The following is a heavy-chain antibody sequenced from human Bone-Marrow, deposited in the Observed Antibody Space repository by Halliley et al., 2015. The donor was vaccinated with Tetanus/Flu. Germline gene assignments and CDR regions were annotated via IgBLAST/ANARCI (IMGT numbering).Heavy chain of an antibody. V-gene: IGHV4-59*09. CDR3: ARGTSRFLELDY. Sequence: EWIGYIFYRGSTRYEPPLRSRVTISVDTSNNQFSLTLSSVSAADTAVYYCARGTSRFLELDYWGQGIPVTVSS. J-gene: IGHJ4*02. D-gene: IGHD3-3*01. CDR2: IFYRGST.